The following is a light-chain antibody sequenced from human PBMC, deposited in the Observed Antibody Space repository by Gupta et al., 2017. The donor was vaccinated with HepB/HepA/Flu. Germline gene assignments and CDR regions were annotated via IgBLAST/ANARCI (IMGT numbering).Light chain of an antibody. CDR1: QSVLHSSNNKNY. CDR2: WAS. Sequence: DIVMTQSPDSLAVSLGERATINCKSSQSVLHSSNNKNYLAWYQQKPGRPPKLLIYWASTRESGVPDRFSGSGSGTDFTLTISSLQAEDVAIYYCQQYYNNPLITFGPGTKVDIK. V-gene: IGKV4-1*01. J-gene: IGKJ3*01. CDR3: QQYYNNPLIT.